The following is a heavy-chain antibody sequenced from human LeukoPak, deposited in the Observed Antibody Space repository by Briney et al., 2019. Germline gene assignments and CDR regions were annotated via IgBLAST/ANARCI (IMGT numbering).Heavy chain of an antibody. V-gene: IGHV4-59*01. CDR2: IYYSGST. CDR3: ARGAGELSLFDY. J-gene: IGHJ4*02. D-gene: IGHD3-16*02. CDR1: GGSISSYY. Sequence: PSETLSLTCTVSGGSISSYYWSWIRQPPGKGLEWIGYIYYSGSTNYNPSLKSRVTISVDTSKNQFSLKLSSVTAADTAVYYCARGAGELSLFDYWGQGTLVTVSS.